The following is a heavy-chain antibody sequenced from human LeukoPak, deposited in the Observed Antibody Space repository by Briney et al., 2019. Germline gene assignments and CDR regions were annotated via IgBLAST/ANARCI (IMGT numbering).Heavy chain of an antibody. V-gene: IGHV3-64D*06. CDR2: ISSNGGSI. Sequence: GGSLRLSCSASGFTFRTYAMHWVRKGPGKGLEYFSIISSNGGSIYYADSVKGRFTISRDNCKNTLYLQMSSLRAEDTAVYFCVKPYSSSWLDAFDIWGQGTMVTVSS. CDR1: GFTFRTYA. J-gene: IGHJ3*02. CDR3: VKPYSSSWLDAFDI. D-gene: IGHD6-13*01.